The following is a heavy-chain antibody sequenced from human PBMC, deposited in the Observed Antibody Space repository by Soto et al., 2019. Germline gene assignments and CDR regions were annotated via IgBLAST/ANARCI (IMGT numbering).Heavy chain of an antibody. Sequence: GGSLRLSCAASGFTFDDYAMHWVRQAPGKGLEWVSGISWNSGSIGYADSVKGRFTISRDNAKNSLYLQMNSLRAEDTALYYCAKDRYRSGWYVLLEGSFDYWGQGTLVTVSS. CDR2: ISWNSGSI. CDR3: AKDRYRSGWYVLLEGSFDY. D-gene: IGHD6-19*01. CDR1: GFTFDDYA. V-gene: IGHV3-9*01. J-gene: IGHJ4*02.